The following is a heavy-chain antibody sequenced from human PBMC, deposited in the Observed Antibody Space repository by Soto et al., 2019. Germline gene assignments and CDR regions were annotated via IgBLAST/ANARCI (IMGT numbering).Heavy chain of an antibody. Sequence: TGGSLRLSCAASGFTVSSNDMSWVRQAPGKGLEWVSAISGSGGSTYYADSVKGRFTISRDNSKNTLYLQMNSLRAEDTAVYYCATGGYSSGWGGWYFDLWGRGTLVTVSS. CDR1: GFTVSSND. D-gene: IGHD6-19*01. CDR3: ATGGYSSGWGGWYFDL. V-gene: IGHV3-23*01. CDR2: ISGSGGST. J-gene: IGHJ2*01.